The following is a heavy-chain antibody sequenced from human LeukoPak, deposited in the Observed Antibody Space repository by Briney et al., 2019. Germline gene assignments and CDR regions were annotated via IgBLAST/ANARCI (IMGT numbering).Heavy chain of an antibody. CDR3: ARNYDDSLDF. D-gene: IGHD1-7*01. Sequence: SETLSLTCSVSGGSINSEGYYWSWIRQHPGKGLEYIGYIYRSGNTYYNPSLKSRLTISVDTSKNQFSLQLISVTAADTAVYYCARNYDDSLDFCGQGTLVTVSS. V-gene: IGHV4-31*03. J-gene: IGHJ4*02. CDR2: IYRSGNT. CDR1: GGSINSEGYY.